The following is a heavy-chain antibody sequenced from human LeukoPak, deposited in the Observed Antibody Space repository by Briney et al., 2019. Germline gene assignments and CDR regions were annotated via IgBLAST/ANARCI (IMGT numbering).Heavy chain of an antibody. CDR1: GFTVSSNY. J-gene: IGHJ4*02. CDR3: AKEAESSWYYFDY. Sequence: GGSLRLSCAASGFTVSSNYMSWVRQAPGKGLEWVSVIYSGGSTYYADSVKGRFTISRDNSKNTLYLQMNSLRAEDTAVYYCAKEAESSWYYFDYWGQGTLVTVSS. CDR2: IYSGGST. V-gene: IGHV3-53*01. D-gene: IGHD6-13*01.